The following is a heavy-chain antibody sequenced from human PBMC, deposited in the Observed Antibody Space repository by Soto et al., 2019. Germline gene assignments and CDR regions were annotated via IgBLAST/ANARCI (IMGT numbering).Heavy chain of an antibody. D-gene: IGHD6-6*01. V-gene: IGHV4-31*03. CDR3: ARASSSSSAADY. CDR1: GESISSGGYY. J-gene: IGHJ4*02. CDR2: IYDTESA. Sequence: QVQLQESGPGLVKPSQTLSLTCSVSGESISSGGYYWSWIRHLPGKGLEWIGYIYDTESAYYNPSLKSRVSISMDTSENHFAMSLTSGTAADSAVYYCARASSSSSAADYWGQGLQVTVSS.